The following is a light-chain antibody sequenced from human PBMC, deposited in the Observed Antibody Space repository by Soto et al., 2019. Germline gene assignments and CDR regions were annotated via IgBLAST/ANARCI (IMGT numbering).Light chain of an antibody. CDR3: QQRSNWPPST. Sequence: EIVLTQSLATLSLSPGERATLSCRASQSVSSYLAWYQQKPGQAPRLLIYDASTRATGIPARFSGSGSGTEFTLTISSLEPEDFAVYYCQQRSNWPPSTFGQGTRLEIK. V-gene: IGKV3-11*01. J-gene: IGKJ5*01. CDR1: QSVSSY. CDR2: DAS.